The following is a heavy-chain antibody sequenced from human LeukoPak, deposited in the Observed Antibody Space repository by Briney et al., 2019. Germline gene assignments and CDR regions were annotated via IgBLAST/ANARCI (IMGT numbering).Heavy chain of an antibody. V-gene: IGHV4-59*11. D-gene: IGHD2-15*01. Sequence: KPSETLSLTCTVSGGSISSHCWSWLRQPPRKGLEWIGYVYYTGSANYNPSLKSRVTISLDTSKSQFSLKLSSVTAADTAVYFCARGVDCSDFAFDIWGQGTMVTVSS. CDR1: GGSISSHC. CDR2: VYYTGSA. J-gene: IGHJ3*02. CDR3: ARGVDCSDFAFDI.